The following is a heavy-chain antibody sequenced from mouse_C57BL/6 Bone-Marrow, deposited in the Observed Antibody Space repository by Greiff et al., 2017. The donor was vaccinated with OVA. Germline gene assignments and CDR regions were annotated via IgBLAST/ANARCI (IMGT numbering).Heavy chain of an antibody. J-gene: IGHJ4*01. CDR3: ARDIVTSYYAMDY. V-gene: IGHV5-4*01. CDR1: GFTFSSYA. D-gene: IGHD2-5*01. CDR2: ISDGGSYT. Sequence: EVQVVESGGGLVKPGGSLKLSCAASGFTFSSYAMSWVRQTPEKRLEWVATISDGGSYTYYPDNVKGRFTISRDNAKNNLYLQMSHLKSEDTAMYYCARDIVTSYYAMDYWGQGTSVTVSS.